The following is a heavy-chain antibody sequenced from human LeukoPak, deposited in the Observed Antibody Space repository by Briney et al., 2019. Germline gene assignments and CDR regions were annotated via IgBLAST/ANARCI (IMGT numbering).Heavy chain of an antibody. CDR1: GFTFSDYY. Sequence: PGGSLRLSCAASGFTFSDYYMSWIRQAPGKGLEWVSYISSSGSTIYYADSVKGRFTISRDNAKNSLYLQMNSLRAEDTAVYYCARAALRYFDWTPFDYWGQGTLVTVSS. CDR2: ISSSGSTI. V-gene: IGHV3-11*01. J-gene: IGHJ4*02. D-gene: IGHD3-9*01. CDR3: ARAALRYFDWTPFDY.